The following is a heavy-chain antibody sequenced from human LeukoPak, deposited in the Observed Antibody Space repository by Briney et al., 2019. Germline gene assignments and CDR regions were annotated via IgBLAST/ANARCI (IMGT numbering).Heavy chain of an antibody. CDR2: ISSSSSTI. CDR1: GFTFSSYS. D-gene: IGHD6-19*01. CDR3: ARLARVRAIAVAGIKTYDAFDI. Sequence: GGSLRLSCAASGFTFSSYSMNWVRQAPGKGLEWVSYISSSSSTIYYADSVKGRFTISRDNAKNSLYLQMNSLRAEDTAVYYCARLARVRAIAVAGIKTYDAFDIWGQGTMVTVSS. J-gene: IGHJ3*02. V-gene: IGHV3-48*01.